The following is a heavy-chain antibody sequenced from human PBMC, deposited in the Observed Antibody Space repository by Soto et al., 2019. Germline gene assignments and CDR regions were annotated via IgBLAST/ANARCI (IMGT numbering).Heavy chain of an antibody. Sequence: EVQLVESGGGLVQPGGSLRLSCAASGFTFSSYWMGWVRQAPGKGLEWVANIKQDGSEQYYVDSVKGRFTISRDNAKNSLYLQMDSLRAEDTAVYYCTRGSFGDPFYYWGQGTLVTVSS. CDR1: GFTFSSYW. CDR2: IKQDGSEQ. CDR3: TRGSFGDPFYY. V-gene: IGHV3-7*01. J-gene: IGHJ4*02. D-gene: IGHD4-17*01.